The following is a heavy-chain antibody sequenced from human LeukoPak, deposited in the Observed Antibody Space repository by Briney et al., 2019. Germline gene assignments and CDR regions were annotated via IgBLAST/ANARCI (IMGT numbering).Heavy chain of an antibody. J-gene: IGHJ4*02. CDR3: ASRAASVTLGY. D-gene: IGHD2-15*01. CDR1: GYTFSGYQ. V-gene: IGHV1-2*06. Sequence: ASVKVSCKASGYTFSGYQVHWLRQAPGQGLEWMGRMNPSSGVTNYAQKFQGRVTMTRDTSISTAYLDLSALKSDDTAVYYCASRAASVTLGYWGQGTLVIVSS. CDR2: MNPSSGVT.